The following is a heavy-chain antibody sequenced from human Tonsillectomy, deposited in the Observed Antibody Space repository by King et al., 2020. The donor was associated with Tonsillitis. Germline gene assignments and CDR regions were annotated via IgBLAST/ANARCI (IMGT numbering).Heavy chain of an antibody. CDR1: GFTFSSYA. CDR2: ISGSGGST. J-gene: IGHJ3*02. Sequence: QLVQSGGGLVQPGGSLRLSCAASGFTFSSYAMSWVRQAPGKGLEWVSAISGSGGSTYYADSVKGRFTISRDNSKNTLYLQMNSLRAEDTAVYYCAVLRGLVRRRAPEAFDIWGQGTMVTVSS. V-gene: IGHV3-23*04. CDR3: AVLRGLVRRRAPEAFDI. D-gene: IGHD1-14*01.